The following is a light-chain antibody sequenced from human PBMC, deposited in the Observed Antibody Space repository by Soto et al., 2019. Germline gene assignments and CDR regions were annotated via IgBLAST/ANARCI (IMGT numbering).Light chain of an antibody. V-gene: IGLV1-40*01. CDR3: QSFDISLIGWV. J-gene: IGLJ3*02. CDR2: GNI. Sequence: QSVLTQPPSVSGAPGQRVTISCTGSGSNIGAGSYVHWYQQLPGTAPKLLIYGNINRPSGVPDRFSGSQSGTSASLAITGLQDEDEADYYCQSFDISLIGWVFGGGTQLTVL. CDR1: GSNIGAGSY.